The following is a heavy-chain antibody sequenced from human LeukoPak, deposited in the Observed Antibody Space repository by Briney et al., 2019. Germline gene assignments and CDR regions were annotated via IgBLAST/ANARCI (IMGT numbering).Heavy chain of an antibody. D-gene: IGHD2-21*02. CDR1: GGSISSSSYY. J-gene: IGHJ5*02. V-gene: IGHV4-39*07. CDR3: ARKLSYCGGDCYSAGGVWFDP. Sequence: PSETLSLTCTVSGGSISSSSYYWGWIRQPPGKGLEWIGSIYYSGSTYYNPSLKSRVTISVDTSKNQFSLKLSSVTAADTAVYYCARKLSYCGGDCYSAGGVWFDPWGQGTLVTVSS. CDR2: IYYSGST.